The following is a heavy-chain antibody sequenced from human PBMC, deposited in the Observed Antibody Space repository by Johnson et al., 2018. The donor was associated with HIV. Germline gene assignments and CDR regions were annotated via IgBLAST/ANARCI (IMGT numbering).Heavy chain of an antibody. Sequence: VQLVESGGGVVQPGRSLRLSCTASGFTFSNYPMHWVRQAPGKGLEWVAVVSYDGSERYYADSVKGRFTISRDSSKNTLYLQMNSLRAEDTAVYYCARGFYDSSAFDIWGQGTLVTVSS. V-gene: IGHV3-30*04. J-gene: IGHJ3*02. D-gene: IGHD3-22*01. CDR3: ARGFYDSSAFDI. CDR2: VSYDGSER. CDR1: GFTFSNYP.